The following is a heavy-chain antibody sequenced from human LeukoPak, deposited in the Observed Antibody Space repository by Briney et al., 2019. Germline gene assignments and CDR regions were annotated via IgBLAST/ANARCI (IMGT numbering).Heavy chain of an antibody. J-gene: IGHJ1*01. CDR2: ISGSGGST. Sequence: GGSLRLSCAASGFTFSSYAMSWVRQAPGKGLEWVSAISGSGGSTYYADSVKGRFTISRDNSKNTLYLQMNSLRAEDTVVYYCAKDPRRGSGSYFNAEYFQHWGQGTLVTVSS. V-gene: IGHV3-23*01. CDR3: AKDPRRGSGSYFNAEYFQH. D-gene: IGHD1-26*01. CDR1: GFTFSSYA.